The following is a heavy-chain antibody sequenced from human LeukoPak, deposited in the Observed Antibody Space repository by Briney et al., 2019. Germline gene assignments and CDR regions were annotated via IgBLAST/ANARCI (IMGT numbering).Heavy chain of an antibody. CDR1: GGSFSGYY. CDR3: ARTLAWFGELSTVYYYYGMDV. D-gene: IGHD3-10*01. J-gene: IGHJ6*02. Sequence: SETLSLTCAVYGGSFSGYYWSWIRQPPGKGLEWFGEINHSGSTNYNPSLKSRVTISVDTSKNQFSLKLSSVTAADTAVYYCARTLAWFGELSTVYYYYGMDVWGQGTTVTVSS. CDR2: INHSGST. V-gene: IGHV4-34*01.